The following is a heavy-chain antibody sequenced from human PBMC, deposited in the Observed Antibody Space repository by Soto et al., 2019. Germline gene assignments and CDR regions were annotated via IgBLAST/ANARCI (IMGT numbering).Heavy chain of an antibody. CDR3: ATYSSLDY. J-gene: IGHJ4*02. CDR1: GLTVSNNY. V-gene: IGHV3-53*02. D-gene: IGHD6-13*01. Sequence: EVQLVETGGGLIQPGGSLGLSCAASGLTVSNNYMSWVRQAPGKGLEWVSLIYSGGSTYYADSVKGRFTISRDNSKNTLYLQMNSLRAEDTAVYYCATYSSLDYWGQGTLVTVSS. CDR2: IYSGGST.